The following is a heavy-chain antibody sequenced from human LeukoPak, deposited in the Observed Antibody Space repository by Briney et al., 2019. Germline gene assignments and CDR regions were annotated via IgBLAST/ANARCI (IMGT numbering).Heavy chain of an antibody. J-gene: IGHJ4*02. Sequence: ASVKVSCKASGGTFSSYAISWVRQAPGQGLEWMGGIIPIFGTANYALKFQGRVTITTDESTSTAYMELSSLRSEDTAVYYCARGGDYGDPWDYWGQGTLVTVSS. CDR3: ARGGDYGDPWDY. CDR2: IIPIFGTA. CDR1: GGTFSSYA. D-gene: IGHD4-17*01. V-gene: IGHV1-69*05.